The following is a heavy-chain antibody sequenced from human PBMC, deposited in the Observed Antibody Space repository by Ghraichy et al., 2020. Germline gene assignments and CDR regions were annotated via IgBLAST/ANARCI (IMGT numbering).Heavy chain of an antibody. Sequence: GGSLRLSCAASGFTFSSYGMHWVRQAPGKGLEWVAVIWYDGSNKYYADSVKGRFTISRDNSKNTLYLQMNSLRAEDTAVYYCARRGLVVVPAAINGNYYYYGMDVWGQGTTVTVSS. CDR2: IWYDGSNK. D-gene: IGHD2-2*01. CDR3: ARRGLVVVPAAINGNYYYYGMDV. J-gene: IGHJ6*02. V-gene: IGHV3-33*01. CDR1: GFTFSSYG.